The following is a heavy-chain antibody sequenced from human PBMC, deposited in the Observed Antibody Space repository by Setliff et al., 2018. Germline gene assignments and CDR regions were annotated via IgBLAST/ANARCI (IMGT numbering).Heavy chain of an antibody. CDR1: GGSISSSTYY. CDR3: ARRSHLGATIFSGALDI. V-gene: IGHV4-39*01. J-gene: IGHJ3*02. Sequence: SETLSLTCTVSGGSISSSTYYWGWIRQPPGKGLEWIGSIYYSGRTYYNPSLKSQVTISVDTSKNQFTLKLTSVTAADTAVYYCARRSHLGATIFSGALDIWGQGTMVTVSS. D-gene: IGHD3-3*01. CDR2: IYYSGRT.